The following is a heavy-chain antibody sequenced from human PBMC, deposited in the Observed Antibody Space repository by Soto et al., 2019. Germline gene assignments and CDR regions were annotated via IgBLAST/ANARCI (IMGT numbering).Heavy chain of an antibody. D-gene: IGHD3-10*01. CDR3: ATLRGLGVVSPYFDY. V-gene: IGHV4-59*08. CDR2: IYYTGIT. Sequence: SETLSLTCNVSGASMSSYYWTWLRQPPGKGLEWIAYIYYTGITNFTPSLKSRVTISMDTSKNQFSLRLRSVTAADTAVYFCATLRGLGVVSPYFDYWGQGLMVTVSS. CDR1: GASMSSYY. J-gene: IGHJ4*02.